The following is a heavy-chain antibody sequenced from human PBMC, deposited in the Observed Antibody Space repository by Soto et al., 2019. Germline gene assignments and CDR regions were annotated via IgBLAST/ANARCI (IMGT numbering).Heavy chain of an antibody. J-gene: IGHJ4*02. D-gene: IGHD2-15*01. V-gene: IGHV1-3*01. CDR1: GYTFTSYA. CDR3: ARGPGGPDGPGDY. CDR2: INAGNGNT. Sequence: QVQLVQSGAEVKKPGASVKVSCKASGYTFTSYAMHWVRQAPGQRLEWMGWINAGNGNTKYSQKFQGRVTITRDTSASTAYMERSSLRSEDKAVYYCARGPGGPDGPGDYWGQGTLGTVSS.